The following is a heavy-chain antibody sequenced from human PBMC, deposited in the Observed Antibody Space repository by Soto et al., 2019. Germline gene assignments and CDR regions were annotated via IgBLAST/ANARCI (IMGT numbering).Heavy chain of an antibody. Sequence: NPSETLSLTCTVSGGSISSSIYYWGWIRQPPGKGLEWIGSIYYSGSTYYNPSLKSRVTISVDTSKNQFSLKLSSVTAADTAVYYCAREVRWLVLYNGMHVWGQGTTVTVSS. D-gene: IGHD6-19*01. J-gene: IGHJ6*02. CDR2: IYYSGST. V-gene: IGHV4-39*02. CDR3: AREVRWLVLYNGMHV. CDR1: GGSISSSIYY.